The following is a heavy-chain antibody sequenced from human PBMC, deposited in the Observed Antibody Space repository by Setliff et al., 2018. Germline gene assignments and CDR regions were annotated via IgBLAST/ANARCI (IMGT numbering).Heavy chain of an antibody. D-gene: IGHD2-21*02. CDR2: IGHTGST. J-gene: IGHJ4*02. Sequence: SETLSLTCTVSGYSISSGYIWGWNRQPPGKGLEWVGNIGHTGSTYYNPSLKSRVTISVDTSKNQFSLRLSSVTATDTAVYYCARDLGHGGDSDYWGQGILVTVSS. CDR1: GYSISSGYI. CDR3: ARDLGHGGDSDY. V-gene: IGHV4-38-2*02.